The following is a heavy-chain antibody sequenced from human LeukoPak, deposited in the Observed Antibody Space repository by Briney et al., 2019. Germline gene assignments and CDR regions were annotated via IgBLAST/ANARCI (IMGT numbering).Heavy chain of an antibody. CDR2: ISSSGSTI. CDR1: GFTFSDYY. CDR3: AKDQGAYYDFWSGYYRPYYFDY. V-gene: IGHV3-11*01. Sequence: PGGSLRLSCAASGFTFSDYYMSWIRQAPGKGLEWVSYISSSGSTIYYADSVKGRFTISRDNSKNTLYLQMNSLRAEDTAVYYCAKDQGAYYDFWSGYYRPYYFDYWGQGTLVTVSS. J-gene: IGHJ4*02. D-gene: IGHD3-3*01.